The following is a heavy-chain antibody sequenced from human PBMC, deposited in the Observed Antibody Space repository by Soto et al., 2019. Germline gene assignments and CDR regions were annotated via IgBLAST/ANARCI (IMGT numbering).Heavy chain of an antibody. Sequence: PGKGLEWVSAISGSGGSTSYADSVKGRFTISRDNSKNTLYLQMNSLRAVFFFQEEDGIGDVRSVSAFLLNRSSDL. CDR3: GIGDVRSVSAFLLNRSSDL. D-gene: IGHD1-20*01. J-gene: IGHJ2*01. V-gene: IGHV3-23*01. CDR2: ISGSGGST.